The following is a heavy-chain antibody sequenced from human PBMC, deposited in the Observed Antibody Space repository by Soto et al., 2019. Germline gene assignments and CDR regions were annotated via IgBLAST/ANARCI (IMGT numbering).Heavy chain of an antibody. CDR1: GGPVSSGTYF. J-gene: IGHJ4*02. Sequence: SETLSLTCTVSGGPVSSGTYFWSWIRQSPGKRLEWIAYIYYSGSTNYNPSLKSRATISVDTSKNLLSLNLTSVTAADTAVYLCARATSYTDSGFDSWGQGTLVTVSS. D-gene: IGHD6-25*01. CDR2: IYYSGST. CDR3: ARATSYTDSGFDS. V-gene: IGHV4-61*01.